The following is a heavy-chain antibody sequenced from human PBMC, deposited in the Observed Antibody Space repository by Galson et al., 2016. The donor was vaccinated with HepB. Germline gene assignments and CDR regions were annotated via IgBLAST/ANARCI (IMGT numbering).Heavy chain of an antibody. V-gene: IGHV4-4*02. J-gene: IGHJ4*02. D-gene: IGHD2-2*01. CDR3: ASVGGGCSSTTCYLDS. CDR2: SYHSEST. Sequence: SETLSLTCAVSGASINSNYWWTWVRQPPGKGLEWIGESYHSESTNYNPSLKSRVSISLDKSKNQFSLRLNSVSAEDTAVYFCASVGGGCSSTTCYLDSWGQGTLVTVSS. CDR1: GASINSNYW.